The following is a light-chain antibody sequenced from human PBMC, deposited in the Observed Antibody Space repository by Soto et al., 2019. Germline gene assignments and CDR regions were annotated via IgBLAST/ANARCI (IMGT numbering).Light chain of an antibody. CDR2: AAS. V-gene: IGKV1-39*01. Sequence: DIQMTQSPSSPSASVGDRVTITCRASQSISSYLNWYQQKPGKAPKLLIYAASSLQSGVPSRFSGSGSGTDFTLTISSLQPEDFAPYYCQQSYSTPRTFGQGTKVDIK. CDR1: QSISSY. CDR3: QQSYSTPRT. J-gene: IGKJ1*01.